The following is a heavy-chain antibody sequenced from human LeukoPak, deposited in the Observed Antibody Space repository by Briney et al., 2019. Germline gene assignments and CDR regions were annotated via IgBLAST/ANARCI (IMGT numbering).Heavy chain of an antibody. CDR2: ISAYNGNT. J-gene: IGHJ4*02. CDR1: DYTFTSYG. CDR3: ARDRLGDDSSGYYYPF. D-gene: IGHD3-22*01. Sequence: GASVKVSCKASDYTFTSYGISWVRQAPGQGLEWMGWISAYNGNTNYAQKLQGRVTMTTDTSTSTAYMELRSLRSDDTAVYYCARDRLGDDSSGYYYPFWGQGTLVTVSS. V-gene: IGHV1-18*01.